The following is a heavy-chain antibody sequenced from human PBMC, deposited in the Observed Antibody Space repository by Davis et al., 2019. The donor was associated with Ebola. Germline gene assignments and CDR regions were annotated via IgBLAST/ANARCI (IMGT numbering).Heavy chain of an antibody. CDR2: INSDGSST. J-gene: IGHJ6*02. V-gene: IGHV3-74*01. D-gene: IGHD2-2*01. CDR1: GFTFSSYW. Sequence: HTGGSLRLSCAASGFTFSSYWMHWVRQAPGKGLVWVSRINSDGSSTSYADSVKGRFTISRDNAKNTLYLQMNSLRAEDTAVYYCAKALSPVIVLGPASMDLYYGMDVWGQGTTVTVSS. CDR3: AKALSPVIVLGPASMDLYYGMDV.